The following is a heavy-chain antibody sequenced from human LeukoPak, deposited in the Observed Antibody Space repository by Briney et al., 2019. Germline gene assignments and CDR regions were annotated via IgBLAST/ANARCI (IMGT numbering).Heavy chain of an antibody. Sequence: GGSLRLSCVASGFTFSSYALSWVRQAPGKGLEWVSAISGSGVTTHYAGSVKGRFSISRDNSKNTLYLQMNSLRAEDTALYYCAKKVVVGATSPYSDFQDWGQGTLVTVSS. CDR1: GFTFSSYA. J-gene: IGHJ1*01. D-gene: IGHD1-26*01. V-gene: IGHV3-23*01. CDR3: AKKVVVGATSPYSDFQD. CDR2: ISGSGVTT.